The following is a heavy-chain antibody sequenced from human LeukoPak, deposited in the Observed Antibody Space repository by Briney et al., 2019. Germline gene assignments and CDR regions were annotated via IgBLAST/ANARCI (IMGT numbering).Heavy chain of an antibody. CDR3: ARDLSTMTLNWFDP. D-gene: IGHD3-22*01. J-gene: IGHJ5*02. V-gene: IGHV1-24*01. CDR2: FDPEDGET. CDR1: GYTLTELS. Sequence: ASVKVSCKVSGYTLTELSMHWVRQAPGKGLEWMGGFDPEDGETIYAQKFQGRVTMTEDTSTDTAYMELSSLRSEDTAVYYCARDLSTMTLNWFDPWGQGTLVTVSS.